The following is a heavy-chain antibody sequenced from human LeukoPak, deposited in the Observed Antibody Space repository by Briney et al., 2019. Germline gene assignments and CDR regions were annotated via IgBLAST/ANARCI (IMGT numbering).Heavy chain of an antibody. CDR2: IYYSGST. D-gene: IGHD5-18*01. CDR1: GGSISSYY. Sequence: SETLSLTCTVAGGSISSYYWSWIRQPPGKGLEWIGYIYYSGSTNYIPSLTSRVTISVDTSKNQFSLKLTSVTAADTAVYYCARHLRGYSYGPFDYWGQGTLVTVSS. J-gene: IGHJ4*02. CDR3: ARHLRGYSYGPFDY. V-gene: IGHV4-59*08.